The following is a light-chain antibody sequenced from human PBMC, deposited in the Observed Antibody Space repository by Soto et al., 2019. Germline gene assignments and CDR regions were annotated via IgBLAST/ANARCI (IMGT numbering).Light chain of an antibody. J-gene: IGKJ1*01. CDR3: QQYYSTPPWT. CDR1: QSVLYSSNNKNY. CDR2: WAS. Sequence: DIVMTQSPDSLAVSLGERATINCKSSQSVLYSSNNKNYLAWYQQKPGQPPKLLIYWASTRESVVPDRFSGSGSGTDFPLTISSLQAEDVAVYYCQQYYSTPPWTFGQWTKVEIK. V-gene: IGKV4-1*01.